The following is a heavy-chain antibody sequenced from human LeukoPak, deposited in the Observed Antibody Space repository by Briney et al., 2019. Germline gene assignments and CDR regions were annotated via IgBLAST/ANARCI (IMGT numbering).Heavy chain of an antibody. V-gene: IGHV3-33*01. CDR3: ARDRGYTYGHPLDY. J-gene: IGHJ4*02. Sequence: PGGSLRLSCAASGFTFSTYVIHWVRQAPGKGLEWVALIWHDGSNKYYGDSVKGRFTISRDNSKNTLYLQTDSLRDEDTAVYYCARDRGYTYGHPLDYWGQGTLATVSS. D-gene: IGHD5-18*01. CDR2: IWHDGSNK. CDR1: GFTFSTYV.